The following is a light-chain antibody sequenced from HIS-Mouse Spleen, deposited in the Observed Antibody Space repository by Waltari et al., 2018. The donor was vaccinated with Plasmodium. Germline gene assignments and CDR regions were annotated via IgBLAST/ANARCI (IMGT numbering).Light chain of an antibody. CDR3: YSAADNNWV. Sequence: SYELTQPSSASVSPGQTARITCSGDVLAKKYARWFQQKPGQAPVPVIYKGGDRPSGIPERFSGSSSGTTVTLTISGAQVEDEADYYCYSAADNNWVFGGGTKLTVL. CDR1: VLAKKY. V-gene: IGLV3-27*01. J-gene: IGLJ3*02. CDR2: KGG.